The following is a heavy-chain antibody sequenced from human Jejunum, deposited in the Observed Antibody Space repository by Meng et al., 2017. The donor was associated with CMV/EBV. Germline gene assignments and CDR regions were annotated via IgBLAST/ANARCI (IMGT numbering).Heavy chain of an antibody. D-gene: IGHD1-20*01. CDR2: ISATRGNT. Sequence: EVQLVESGGGLVQAGGSLRLSCAASGLTFSDYAMSWVRQAPGKGLEWVSCISATRGNTYYADSVKGRFTISRDNGQNTLYVQMNGLRAEDTALYYCVKGGRGFHDITPDYWGQGTLVTVSS. CDR3: VKGGRGFHDITPDY. V-gene: IGHV3-23*04. J-gene: IGHJ4*02. CDR1: GLTFSDYA.